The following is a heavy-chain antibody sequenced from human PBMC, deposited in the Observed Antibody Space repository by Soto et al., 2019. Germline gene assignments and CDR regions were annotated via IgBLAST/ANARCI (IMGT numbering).Heavy chain of an antibody. Sequence: ASVKVSCKASGYSFTDYHIHWVRQAPGQGLEWLGRINPKSGGTSTAQKFQRWVTMTTDTSISTASMELTRLTSDDTAIYYCARGDSTDCSNGVCSYFYNHDMDVWGQGTTVTVSS. CDR3: ARGDSTDCSNGVCSYFYNHDMDV. V-gene: IGHV1-2*04. CDR1: GYSFTDYH. D-gene: IGHD2-8*01. J-gene: IGHJ6*02. CDR2: INPKSGGT.